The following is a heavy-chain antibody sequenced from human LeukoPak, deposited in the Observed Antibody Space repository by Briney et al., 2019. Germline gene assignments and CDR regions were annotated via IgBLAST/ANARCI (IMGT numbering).Heavy chain of an antibody. CDR1: GGSISSSSYY. Sequence: SETLSLTCTVSGGSISSSSYYWGWIRQPPGKGLEWIGSIYYSRSTYYNPSLKSRVTISVDTSKNQFSLKLSSVTAADTAVYYCARGVTMIVVVIHDWYFDLWGRGTLVTVSS. CDR2: IYYSRST. J-gene: IGHJ2*01. V-gene: IGHV4-39*01. CDR3: ARGVTMIVVVIHDWYFDL. D-gene: IGHD3-22*01.